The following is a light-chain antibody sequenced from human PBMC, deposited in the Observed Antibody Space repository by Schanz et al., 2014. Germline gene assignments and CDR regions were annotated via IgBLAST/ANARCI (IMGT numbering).Light chain of an antibody. CDR1: TSDIDLYNY. CDR3: QCYDTKMTEV. J-gene: IGLJ2*01. CDR2: DVS. Sequence: QSALTQPASLSGSPGQSITISCTATTSDIDLYNYVSWYQQHPGKAPKLMIYDVSNRPSGVPDRFSGSKSGTSASLAIIGLQAEDEADYYCQCYDTKMTEVFGGGTKVTVL. V-gene: IGLV2-14*03.